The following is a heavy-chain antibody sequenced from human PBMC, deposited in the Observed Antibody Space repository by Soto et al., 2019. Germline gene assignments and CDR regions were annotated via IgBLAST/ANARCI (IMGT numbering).Heavy chain of an antibody. Sequence: EVQLLESGGGLVQPGGSLRLSCAASGFTFSSYAMSWVRQAPGKGLEWVSAISGSGGSTYYADSVKGRFTISRDNSKNTLYLQMNRLRAEDTAVYYCAKDASLPYRYCSGGSCSFFDYWGQGTLVTVSS. D-gene: IGHD2-15*01. V-gene: IGHV3-23*01. CDR3: AKDASLPYRYCSGGSCSFFDY. CDR1: GFTFSSYA. CDR2: ISGSGGST. J-gene: IGHJ4*02.